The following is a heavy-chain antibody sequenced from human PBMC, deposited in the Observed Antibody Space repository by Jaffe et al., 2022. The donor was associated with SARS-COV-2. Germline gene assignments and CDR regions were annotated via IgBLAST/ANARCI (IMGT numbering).Heavy chain of an antibody. V-gene: IGHV3-33*01. J-gene: IGHJ6*02. D-gene: IGHD3-3*01. Sequence: QVQLVESGGGVVQPGRSLRLSCAASGFTFSSYGMHWVRQAPGKGLEWVAVIWYDGSNKYYADSVKGRFTISRDNSKNTLYLQMNSLRAEDTAVYYCAREGGFLAEDYYYGMDVWGQGTTVTVSS. CDR2: IWYDGSNK. CDR3: AREGGFLAEDYYYGMDV. CDR1: GFTFSSYG.